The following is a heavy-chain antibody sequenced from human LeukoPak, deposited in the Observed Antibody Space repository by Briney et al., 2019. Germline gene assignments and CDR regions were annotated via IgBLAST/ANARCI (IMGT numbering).Heavy chain of an antibody. Sequence: TGGSLRLSCAASGLTFSRYAMSWVRQAPGKGLEYVSGISSNGSSTYYADSVKGRFTISRDNSKNTLNLQMSSLRTEDTAVYYCVKGPYCSGDSCYYGFEYWGQGTLVTVSS. J-gene: IGHJ4*02. V-gene: IGHV3-64D*06. CDR3: VKGPYCSGDSCYYGFEY. CDR2: ISSNGSST. CDR1: GLTFSRYA. D-gene: IGHD2-15*01.